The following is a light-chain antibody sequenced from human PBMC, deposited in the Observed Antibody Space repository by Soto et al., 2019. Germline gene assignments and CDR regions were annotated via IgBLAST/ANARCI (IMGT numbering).Light chain of an antibody. CDR1: SGHSSYA. CDR2: LNSDGSH. V-gene: IGLV4-69*01. J-gene: IGLJ2*01. CDR3: QTWATGIQNVV. Sequence: QPVLTQSPSASASLGASVKLTCTLSSGHSSYAIAWHQQQPEKGPRYLMKLNSDGSHNKGDGIPDRFSGSSSGAERYLTISSLQSEDAADYYCQTWATGIQNVVFGGGTKLTVL.